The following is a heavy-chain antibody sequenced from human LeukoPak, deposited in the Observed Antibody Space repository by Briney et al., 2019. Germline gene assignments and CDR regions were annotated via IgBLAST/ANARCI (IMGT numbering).Heavy chain of an antibody. CDR1: GYTFTSYD. CDR2: MNPNSGNT. J-gene: IGHJ5*02. D-gene: IGHD3-9*01. V-gene: IGHV1-8*01. Sequence: ASVKVSCKAAGYTFTSYDINWVRQATGQGLEWMGWMNPNSGNTGYAQKFQGRVTMTRNTSISTAYMELSSLRSEDTAVYYCARAPVLRYFDWLRGKYNWFDPWGQGTLVTVSS. CDR3: ARAPVLRYFDWLRGKYNWFDP.